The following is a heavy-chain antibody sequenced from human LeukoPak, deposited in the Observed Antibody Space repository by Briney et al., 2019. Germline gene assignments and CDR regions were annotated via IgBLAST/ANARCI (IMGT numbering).Heavy chain of an antibody. V-gene: IGHV4-38-2*01. Sequence: SETLSLTCAVSGYSISSGYYWGWIRQPPGTGLGWIGSIYHSGSTYYNPSLKSRVTISVDTSKNQFSLKLSSVTAADTAVYYCARLATVTTFSYWGQGTVVTVSS. J-gene: IGHJ4*02. D-gene: IGHD4-17*01. CDR3: ARLATVTTFSY. CDR1: GYSISSGYY. CDR2: IYHSGST.